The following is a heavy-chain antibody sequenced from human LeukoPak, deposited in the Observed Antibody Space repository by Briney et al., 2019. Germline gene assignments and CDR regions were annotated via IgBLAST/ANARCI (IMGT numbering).Heavy chain of an antibody. Sequence: PSETLSLTCTVSGGSIGSYYWSWIRQPPGKGLEWIGYIYYSGSTNYNPSLKSRVTISVDTSKNQFSLKLSSVTAADTAVYYCAGSNVVPAAIGAFDIWGQGTMVTVSS. CDR2: IYYSGST. D-gene: IGHD2-2*02. J-gene: IGHJ3*02. CDR3: AGSNVVPAAIGAFDI. CDR1: GGSIGSYY. V-gene: IGHV4-59*01.